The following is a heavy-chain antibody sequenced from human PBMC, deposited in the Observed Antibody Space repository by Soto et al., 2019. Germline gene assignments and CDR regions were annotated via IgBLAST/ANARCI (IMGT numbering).Heavy chain of an antibody. CDR1: GFPFSSYW. D-gene: IGHD2-2*01. Sequence: EVQLVESGGGLVQPGGSLRLSCAASGFPFSSYWMSWVRQPPGKGLEWVANIKQDGSEKYYVDSVKGRFTISRDNAKNSLYLQMNSLRAEDTAVYYCARGRGCSTGCHNFDYWGQGTLVTVSS. CDR2: IKQDGSEK. V-gene: IGHV3-7*01. CDR3: ARGRGCSTGCHNFDY. J-gene: IGHJ4*02.